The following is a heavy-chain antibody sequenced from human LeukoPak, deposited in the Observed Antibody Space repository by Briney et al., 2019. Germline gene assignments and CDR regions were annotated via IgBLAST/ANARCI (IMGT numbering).Heavy chain of an antibody. D-gene: IGHD3-3*01. J-gene: IGHJ4*02. CDR1: GYTFTSYD. V-gene: IGHV1-8*01. CDR2: MNPNSGNT. Sequence: ASVKVSFKASGYTFTSYDINWVRQATGQGLEWMGWMNPNSGNTGYAQKFHGRVTMTRNTSISTAYMELSSLRSEDTAVYYCARGRSKRFLEWLSIYYFDYWGQGTLVTVSS. CDR3: ARGRSKRFLEWLSIYYFDY.